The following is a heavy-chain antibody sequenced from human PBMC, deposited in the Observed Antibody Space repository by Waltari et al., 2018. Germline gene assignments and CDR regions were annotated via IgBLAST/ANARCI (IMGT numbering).Heavy chain of an antibody. Sequence: EVQLVESGGGLVQPGGSLRLSCTASGFTFSSYSMVWVRQAPGKGVGWVATIKQDGSEIYYVDSVKGRFTFSRDNAKNSLYLQMNSLRAEDTAVYYCARPYSSGWYINFDYWGQGTLVTVSS. D-gene: IGHD6-19*01. CDR1: GFTFSSYS. CDR2: IKQDGSEI. CDR3: ARPYSSGWYINFDY. V-gene: IGHV3-7*01. J-gene: IGHJ4*02.